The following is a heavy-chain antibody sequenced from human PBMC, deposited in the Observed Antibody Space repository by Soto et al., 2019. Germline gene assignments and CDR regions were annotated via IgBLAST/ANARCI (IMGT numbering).Heavy chain of an antibody. J-gene: IGHJ6*03. CDR2: ISYDGSNK. D-gene: IGHD6-13*01. Sequence: PGGSLRLSCAASGFTFSSYGMRWVRQAPGKGLEGVAVISYDGSNKYYADSVKGRFTISRDNSKNTLYLQMNSLRAEDTAVYYCVNSIAAADSDYYYYMDVWGKGTTVTVSS. CDR3: VNSIAAADSDYYYYMDV. V-gene: IGHV3-30*18. CDR1: GFTFSSYG.